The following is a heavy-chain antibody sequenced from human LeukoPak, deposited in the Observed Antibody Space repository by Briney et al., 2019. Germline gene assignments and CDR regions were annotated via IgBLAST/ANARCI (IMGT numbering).Heavy chain of an antibody. J-gene: IGHJ4*02. Sequence: GGSLRLSCAASGFTFSTFAMSWVRQAPGKGLEWVSAITRSGSTYYAESVKGRFTISRGNSKNTLYLQMNSLRADDTAVYYCAKDRGYWGQGTLVTVS. CDR1: GFTFSTFA. V-gene: IGHV3-23*01. CDR3: AKDRGY. CDR2: ITRSGST.